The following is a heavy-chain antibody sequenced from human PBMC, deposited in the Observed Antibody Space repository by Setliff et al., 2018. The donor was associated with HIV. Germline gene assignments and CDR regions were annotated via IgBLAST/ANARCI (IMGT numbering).Heavy chain of an antibody. J-gene: IGHJ4*02. Sequence: ASETLSLTCTVSGGSISSSGPGYYWGWVRQPPGGGLEWIGSVYYSGRTYYNPSLRSRVTISVDTSKNQLSLRLTTMTAADTAVYYCARTQPDTIFGVVAFDCWGQGKMVTVSS. V-gene: IGHV4-39*01. CDR1: GGSISSSGPGYY. CDR2: VYYSGRT. D-gene: IGHD3-3*01. CDR3: ARTQPDTIFGVVAFDC.